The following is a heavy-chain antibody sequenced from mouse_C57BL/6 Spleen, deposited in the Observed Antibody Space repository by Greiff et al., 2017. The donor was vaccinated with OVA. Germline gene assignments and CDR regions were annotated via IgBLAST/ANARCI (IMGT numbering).Heavy chain of an antibody. Sequence: QVQLKESGPELVKPGASVKISCKASGYRFTSYYIHWVQQRPGQGLEWIGWIYPGSGNTKYNEKFKGKATLTADTSSSTAYMQLSSLTSEDSAVYYCARVYYDYDFDYWGQGTTLTVSS. V-gene: IGHV1-66*01. D-gene: IGHD2-4*01. CDR3: ARVYYDYDFDY. CDR2: IYPGSGNT. J-gene: IGHJ2*01. CDR1: GYRFTSYY.